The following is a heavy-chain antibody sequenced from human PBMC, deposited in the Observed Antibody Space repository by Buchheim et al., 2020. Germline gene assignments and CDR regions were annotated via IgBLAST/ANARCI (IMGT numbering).Heavy chain of an antibody. CDR2: LYYSGST. J-gene: IGHJ4*02. CDR1: GGSISRSSYY. CDR3: ATLLRYCSGSGCYSFDY. Sequence: QLQLQESGPGLVKPSETLSLTCTVSGGSISRSSYYWGWIRQPPGKGLEWIGSLYYSGSTHYNPSLKSRAPISADTSKNQFSLKLSCVTVADTAVYYCATLLRYCSGSGCYSFDYWGQGTL. D-gene: IGHD2-15*01. V-gene: IGHV4-39*01.